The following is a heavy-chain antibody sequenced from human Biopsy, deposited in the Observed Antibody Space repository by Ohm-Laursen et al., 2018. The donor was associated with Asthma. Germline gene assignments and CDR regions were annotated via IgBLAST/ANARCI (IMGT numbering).Heavy chain of an antibody. V-gene: IGHV3-30-3*01. Sequence: SLRLSCSASGFTFSDYDMHWVRQAPGKGLEWVAVISYDGTNKDYADSVKGRFTFSRDNSQNTLSLEMNSLRVEDTAVYYCARISRLGYNSLDYGMDVWGQGTTVTVSS. CDR3: ARISRLGYNSLDYGMDV. CDR2: ISYDGTNK. J-gene: IGHJ6*02. CDR1: GFTFSDYD. D-gene: IGHD5-24*01.